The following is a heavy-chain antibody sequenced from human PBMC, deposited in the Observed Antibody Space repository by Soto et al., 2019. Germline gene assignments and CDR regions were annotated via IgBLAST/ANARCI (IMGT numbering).Heavy chain of an antibody. CDR3: ARHASRNYYDDFHI. V-gene: IGHV4-39*01. D-gene: IGHD3-3*01. CDR2: IYYSGST. J-gene: IGHJ3*02. Sequence: SERLSLTCTVSGGSITGGTYHWVWIRQPPGKGLEWIGSIYYSGSTDSNPSLKSRATISVDTSKNQFSLKLTSVTAADTAVYYCARHASRNYYDDFHIWGQGTMVT. CDR1: GGSITGGTYH.